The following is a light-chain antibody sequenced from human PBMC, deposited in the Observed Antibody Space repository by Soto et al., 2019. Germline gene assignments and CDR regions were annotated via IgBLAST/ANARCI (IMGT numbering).Light chain of an antibody. CDR3: QQYNSYSWT. J-gene: IGKJ1*01. Sequence: DIQMTRSPSTLSASVRDRVTVPWRARQTIRSWLAWVRQRPGRAPKVLIYKASSLTNGVPLPFSGRGTGTQFTRTNSSLQPDDFATTYCQQYNSYSWTFGQATKVDI. CDR2: KAS. V-gene: IGKV1-5*03. CDR1: QTIRSW.